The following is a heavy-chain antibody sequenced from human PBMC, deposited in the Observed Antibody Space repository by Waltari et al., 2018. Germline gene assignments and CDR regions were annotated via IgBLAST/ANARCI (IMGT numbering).Heavy chain of an antibody. V-gene: IGHV1-69*02. Sequence: QVQLVQSGAEVKKPGSSVKVSCKASGGTFSSYTTSWGRQAPGQGLEWMGRIIPILGIANYAHESQGRVTITADKSTSTAYMELSSMRSEDTAVYYCARARSNSAFDIWGQGTMVTVSS. CDR3: ARARSNSAFDI. D-gene: IGHD4-4*01. CDR1: GGTFSSYT. J-gene: IGHJ3*02. CDR2: IIPILGIA.